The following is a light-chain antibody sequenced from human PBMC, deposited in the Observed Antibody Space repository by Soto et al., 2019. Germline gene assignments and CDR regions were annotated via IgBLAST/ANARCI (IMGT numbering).Light chain of an antibody. V-gene: IGKV3-20*01. J-gene: IGKJ2*01. CDR2: GAS. CDR3: QQYGSSPPMYT. CDR1: QSVSSSY. Sequence: EIVLTQSPGTLSLSPGERATLSCRASQSVSSSYLAWYQQKPGQAPRLLIYGASGRATGIPDRFSGSGSGTDFILTISRLEPEDFAVYYCQQYGSSPPMYTFGQGTKLEIK.